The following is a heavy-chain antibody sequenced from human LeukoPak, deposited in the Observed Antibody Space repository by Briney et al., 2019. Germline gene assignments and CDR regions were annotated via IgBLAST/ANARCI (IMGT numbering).Heavy chain of an antibody. V-gene: IGHV3-33*01. D-gene: IGHD2-15*01. CDR1: GFTFSSYG. J-gene: IGHJ4*02. CDR2: IWYDESNK. CDR3: ARGACSGGSCGSYFDY. Sequence: HSGRSLRLSCAASGFTFSSYGMHWVRQAPGKGLEGVADIWYDESNKYYADSVKGRFTISRDKSKYKMYLQMNSLRAEDTAVYYCARGACSGGSCGSYFDYWGQGTLVTVSS.